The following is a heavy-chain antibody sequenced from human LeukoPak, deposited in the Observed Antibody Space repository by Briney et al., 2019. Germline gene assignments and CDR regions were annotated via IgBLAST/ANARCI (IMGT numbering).Heavy chain of an antibody. J-gene: IGHJ4*02. V-gene: IGHV4-59*01. CDR2: IYYSGST. Sequence: SETLSLTCTVSGASISSYYWSWIRQPPGKGLEWIGYIYYSGSTHYNPSLKSRVTISVDTSKNQFSLKVTSVTAADTAVYYCASVPYPAAGTDHQFDYWGQGTLVTVSS. CDR1: GASISSYY. D-gene: IGHD6-13*01. CDR3: ASVPYPAAGTDHQFDY.